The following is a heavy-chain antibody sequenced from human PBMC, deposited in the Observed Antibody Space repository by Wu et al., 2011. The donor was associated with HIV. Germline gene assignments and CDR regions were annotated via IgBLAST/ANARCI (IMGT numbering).Heavy chain of an antibody. V-gene: IGHV1-2*02. D-gene: IGHD2-15*01. Sequence: QVQLVQSGAEVKKPGASVKVSCKASGYTFTGYYMHWVRQAPGQGLEWMGWINPNSGGTNYAQKFQGRVTMTRDTSISTAYMELSRLRSDDTAVYYCAKESPRSSRSGGRLLTDWGLGNPGHRLL. CDR3: AKESPRSSRSGGRLLTD. CDR2: INPNSGGT. J-gene: IGHJ4*02. CDR1: GYTFTGYY.